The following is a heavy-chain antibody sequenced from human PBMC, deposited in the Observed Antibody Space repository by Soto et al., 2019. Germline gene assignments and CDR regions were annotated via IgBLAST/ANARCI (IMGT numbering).Heavy chain of an antibody. D-gene: IGHD1-7*01. CDR3: ARDVTGTTLFFWFDP. CDR2: TYYRSKWYN. Sequence: QTLSLTWAISGYSVSSNSAAWNLIRQSPSRGLEWLGRTYYRSKWYNDYAVSVKSRITINPDTSKNQFSLQLNSVTPEDTAVYYCARDVTGTTLFFWFDPWGQGTLVTVSS. V-gene: IGHV6-1*01. CDR1: GYSVSSNSAA. J-gene: IGHJ5*02.